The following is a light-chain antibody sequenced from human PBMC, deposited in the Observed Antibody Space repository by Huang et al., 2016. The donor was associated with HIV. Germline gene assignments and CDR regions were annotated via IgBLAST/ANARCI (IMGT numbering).Light chain of an antibody. Sequence: ETLMTQSPATLSVSLGETVTLFCRASQNIRGDLAWYQNRPGQAPRLLIYDVSTRATGISARFRGSGSGTEFTLSISSLQSEDFAVYYCQQYHDWPPLIFGQGTRVEVK. CDR2: DVS. CDR1: QNIRGD. CDR3: QQYHDWPPLI. V-gene: IGKV3-15*01. J-gene: IGKJ2*01.